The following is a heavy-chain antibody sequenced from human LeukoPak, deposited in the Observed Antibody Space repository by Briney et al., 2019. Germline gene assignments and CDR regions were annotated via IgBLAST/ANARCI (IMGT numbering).Heavy chain of an antibody. CDR1: GVSFSGYY. CDR2: INHSGST. J-gene: IGHJ4*02. CDR3: ARSRVYSYGYGSALGY. D-gene: IGHD5-18*01. V-gene: IGHV4-34*01. Sequence: PSETLSLTCAVYGVSFSGYYWSWIRQPPGKGLEWIGEINHSGSTNYNPSLKSRVAISVDTSKNQFSLKLSSVTAADTTVYYCARSRVYSYGYGSALGYWGQGTLVTVSS.